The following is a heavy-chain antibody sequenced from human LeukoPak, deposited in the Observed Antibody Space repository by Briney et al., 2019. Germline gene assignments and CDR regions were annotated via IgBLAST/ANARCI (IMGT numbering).Heavy chain of an antibody. V-gene: IGHV3-11*01. CDR1: GFTFSGYY. D-gene: IGHD4-17*01. Sequence: GGSLRLSCAASGFTFSGYYMTWIRQAPGKGLEWLSHISSSSTIDYADSVKGRFTISRDNAKNSLFLQMNNLRAEDTAVYYCARDSDGDYTPLNFDYWGQGTLVTVSS. CDR2: ISSSSTI. J-gene: IGHJ4*02. CDR3: ARDSDGDYTPLNFDY.